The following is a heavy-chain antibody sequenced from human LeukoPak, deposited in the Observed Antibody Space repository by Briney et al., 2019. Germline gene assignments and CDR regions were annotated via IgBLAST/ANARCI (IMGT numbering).Heavy chain of an antibody. Sequence: SETLSLTCTVSGGSISSSSYYWGWIRQPPGKGLEWIGSINYSGSTYYNPSLKSRVTISVDRSKNQFSLKLSSVTAADTAVYYCARDQATIILGYFDYWGQGTLVTVSS. D-gene: IGHD1-26*01. CDR1: GGSISSSSYY. J-gene: IGHJ4*02. CDR2: INYSGST. V-gene: IGHV4-39*07. CDR3: ARDQATIILGYFDY.